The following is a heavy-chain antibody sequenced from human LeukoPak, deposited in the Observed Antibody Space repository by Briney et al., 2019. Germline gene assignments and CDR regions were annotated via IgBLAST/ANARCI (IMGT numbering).Heavy chain of an antibody. D-gene: IGHD2-2*01. CDR2: SGWTGIGT. Sequence: GGSLRLSCAVSGFIFNDYALHWVRQVPGKGLEWLSFSGWTGIGTDYGDSVKGRFTISRDDSKNSLYLQMNSLRTEDTALYYCAKDISGYCSSTSCLRPTYYYYGMDVWGQGTTVTVSS. J-gene: IGHJ6*02. V-gene: IGHV3-43D*03. CDR3: AKDISGYCSSTSCLRPTYYYYGMDV. CDR1: GFIFNDYA.